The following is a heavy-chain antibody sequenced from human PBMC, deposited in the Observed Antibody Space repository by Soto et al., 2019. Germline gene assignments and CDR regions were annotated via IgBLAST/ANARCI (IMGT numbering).Heavy chain of an antibody. Sequence: QLQLQESGPGLVKPSETLSLTCTVSGGSISSSSYYWGWIRQPPGKGLEWIGSIYYSGSTYYNPSLKSRVTISVDTSKNQFSLKLSSVTAADTAVYYCARLRSGYCISTSCPRAWTYYYYGMDVWGQGTTVTVSS. V-gene: IGHV4-39*01. CDR2: IYYSGST. CDR1: GGSISSSSYY. J-gene: IGHJ6*02. CDR3: ARLRSGYCISTSCPRAWTYYYYGMDV. D-gene: IGHD2-2*01.